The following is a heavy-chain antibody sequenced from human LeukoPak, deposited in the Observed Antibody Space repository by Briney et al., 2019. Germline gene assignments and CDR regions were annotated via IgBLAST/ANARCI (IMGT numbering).Heavy chain of an antibody. Sequence: GASVKVSCKASGYTFTGYYMHWVRQAPGQGLEWMGWINPNSGATNYAQKFQGRVTMSRDTSTSTAYMELSRLRSDDTAVYCCARERAYTASVGYWGQGTLVTVSS. CDR1: GYTFTGYY. CDR3: ARERAYTASVGY. V-gene: IGHV1-2*02. CDR2: INPNSGAT. J-gene: IGHJ4*02. D-gene: IGHD1-14*01.